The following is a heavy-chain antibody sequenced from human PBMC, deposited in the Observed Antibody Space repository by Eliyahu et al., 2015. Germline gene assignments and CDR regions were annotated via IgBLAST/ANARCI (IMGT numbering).Heavy chain of an antibody. Sequence: QIQLVESGGGVVQPGRSLRLSCAASGFAXXXXGMHWVRQAPGKGLEWVSLIAYDGSDEYYADSVKGRFTISRDNSKNMVYLQMNSLRGEDTAVYYCAKRGYYDRGGYYLFEYWGQGTLVTVSS. CDR3: AKRGYYDRGGYYLFEY. CDR2: IAYDGSDE. V-gene: IGHV3-30-3*01. CDR1: GFAXXXXG. D-gene: IGHD3-22*01. J-gene: IGHJ4*02.